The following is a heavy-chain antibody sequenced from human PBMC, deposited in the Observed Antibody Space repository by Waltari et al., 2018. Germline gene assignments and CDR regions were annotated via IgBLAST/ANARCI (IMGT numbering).Heavy chain of an antibody. CDR1: GYSISSGYY. Sequence: QEQLQESGPGLVKPSETLSLTCAVSGYSISSGYYWGWIRQPPGKGLEWIGSIYHSGSTYYNPSLKSRVTISVDTSKNQFSLKLSSVTAADTAVYYCARSITMIVVPQGWFDPWGQGTLVTVSS. CDR2: IYHSGST. D-gene: IGHD3-22*01. J-gene: IGHJ5*02. V-gene: IGHV4-38-2*01. CDR3: ARSITMIVVPQGWFDP.